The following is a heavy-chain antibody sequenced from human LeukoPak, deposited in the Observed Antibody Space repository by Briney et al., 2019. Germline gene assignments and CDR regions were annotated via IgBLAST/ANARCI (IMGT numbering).Heavy chain of an antibody. CDR1: GFTFSSYS. V-gene: IGHV3-48*01. Sequence: GGSLRLSCAASGFTFSSYSMNWVRQAPGKGLEWVSYISSSSSTIYYADSVKGRFTISRDNAKNSLYLQMNSLRAEDTAVYYCARDLGYSSSPTTNWFDPWGQGTLVTVSS. D-gene: IGHD6-13*01. J-gene: IGHJ5*02. CDR3: ARDLGYSSSPTTNWFDP. CDR2: ISSSSSTI.